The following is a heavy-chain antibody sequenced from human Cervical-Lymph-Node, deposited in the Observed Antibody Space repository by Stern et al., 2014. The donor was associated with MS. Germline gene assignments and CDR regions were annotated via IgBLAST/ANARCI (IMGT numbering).Heavy chain of an antibody. CDR1: GFTFENYA. Sequence: EVQLVKSGGGLVEPGRSLRLSCAVSGFTFENYAMHWVRQAPGKGLEWVSGISWNSDRIAYADTVKGRFTISRDNAKNSLSLQMNTLRPEDTAVYWCAKTSESSNWYGYAHHWGQGTLVTVSS. CDR3: AKTSESSNWYGYAHH. CDR2: ISWNSDRI. J-gene: IGHJ1*01. D-gene: IGHD6-13*01. V-gene: IGHV3-9*01.